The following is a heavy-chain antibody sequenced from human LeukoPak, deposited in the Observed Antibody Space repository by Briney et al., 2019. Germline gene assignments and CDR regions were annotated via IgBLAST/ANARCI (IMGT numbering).Heavy chain of an antibody. D-gene: IGHD6-13*01. J-gene: IGHJ5*02. Sequence: GASVKVSCKASGYTFTSYYMHWVRQAPGQGLEWMGWINPNSGGTNYAQKFQGRVTMTRDTSISTAYMELSRLRSDDTAVYYCARETQQQLVARVGWFDPWGQGTLVTVSS. CDR2: INPNSGGT. CDR3: ARETQQQLVARVGWFDP. V-gene: IGHV1-2*02. CDR1: GYTFTSYY.